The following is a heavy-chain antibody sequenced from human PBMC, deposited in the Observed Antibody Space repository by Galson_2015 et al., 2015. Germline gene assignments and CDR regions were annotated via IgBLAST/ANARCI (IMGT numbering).Heavy chain of an antibody. J-gene: IGHJ4*02. V-gene: IGHV5-51*03. CDR3: ARVLYGSGSYPGSDPIPYFDY. Sequence: QSGAEVKKPGESLTISCKGFGYSFTSYWIGWVRQMPGKGLEWMGIIYPGDSDTRYSPSFQGQVTISADKSISTAYLQWSSLKASDTAMYYCARVLYGSGSYPGSDPIPYFDYWGQGTLVTVSS. D-gene: IGHD3-10*01. CDR2: IYPGDSDT. CDR1: GYSFTSYW.